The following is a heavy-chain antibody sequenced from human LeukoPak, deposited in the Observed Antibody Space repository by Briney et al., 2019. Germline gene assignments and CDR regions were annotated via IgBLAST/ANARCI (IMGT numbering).Heavy chain of an antibody. V-gene: IGHV3-30*02. J-gene: IGHJ4*02. CDR1: GFTFSDYY. D-gene: IGHD6-13*01. CDR2: IRYDGSDR. Sequence: GGSLRLSCAASGFTFSDYYMSWIRQAPGKGLEWVAYIRYDGSDRYYADSVKGRFTISRDNSKNTLYLQMNSLRVEDTAVYYCAKERYSSSSLFAVTPFDYWGQGTRITVSS. CDR3: AKERYSSSSLFAVTPFDY.